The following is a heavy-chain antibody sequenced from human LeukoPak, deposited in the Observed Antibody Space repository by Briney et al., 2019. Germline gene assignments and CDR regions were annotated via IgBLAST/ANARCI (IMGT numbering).Heavy chain of an antibody. Sequence: GGSLRLSCAASGFTFSSYAMHWVRQAPGKGLEWVAVISYDGSNKYYADSVKGRFTISRGNSKNTLYLQMNSLRAEDTAVYYCARDGSFERDYYGPDYWGQGTLVTVSS. CDR1: GFTFSSYA. D-gene: IGHD3-10*01. V-gene: IGHV3-30*04. CDR2: ISYDGSNK. CDR3: ARDGSFERDYYGPDY. J-gene: IGHJ4*02.